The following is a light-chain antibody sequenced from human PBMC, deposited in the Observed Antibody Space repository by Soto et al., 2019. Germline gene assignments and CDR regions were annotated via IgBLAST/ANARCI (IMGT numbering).Light chain of an antibody. CDR2: WAS. Sequence: DIVMTQSPDSLAVSLGERATINCKSSQSVLYSSNNKNYLAWYQQKPGQPPKLLIYWASTRESGVPARFSGSGSGTDFTLTISSLQADDVAVYYCQQYYSTPLTFGGGTKVEIK. CDR3: QQYYSTPLT. V-gene: IGKV4-1*01. J-gene: IGKJ4*01. CDR1: QSVLYSSNNKNY.